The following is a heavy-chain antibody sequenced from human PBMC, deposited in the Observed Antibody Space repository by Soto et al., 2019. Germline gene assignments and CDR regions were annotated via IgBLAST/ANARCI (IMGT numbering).Heavy chain of an antibody. CDR2: TYYRSKWHT. CDR3: ARDVHGTYYYDT. V-gene: IGHV6-1*01. Sequence: SQTLSLTCDISGDSVSSTSSIWNWIRQSPSRGLEWLGRTYYRSKWHTDYAVSVRGRITINPDTPKNQFFLQLSSVTPDDTAVYFCARDVHGTYYYDTWCQGTLVTVSS. CDR1: GDSVSSTSSI. D-gene: IGHD1-1*01. J-gene: IGHJ4*02.